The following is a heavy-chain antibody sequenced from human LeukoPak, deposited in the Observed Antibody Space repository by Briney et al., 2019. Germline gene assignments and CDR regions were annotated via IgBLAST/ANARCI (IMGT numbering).Heavy chain of an antibody. J-gene: IGHJ4*02. CDR3: AREREDLSAYYHFDY. CDR1: GFTFSSYE. V-gene: IGHV3-48*03. D-gene: IGHD3-22*01. Sequence: GGSLRLSCAASGFTFSSYEMNWVRQAPGKGLEWVSYISSSGSTKYYADSVKGRFTISRDNAKKSLYLQMNSLRAEDTAVYYCAREREDLSAYYHFDYWGQGTLVTVSS. CDR2: ISSSGSTK.